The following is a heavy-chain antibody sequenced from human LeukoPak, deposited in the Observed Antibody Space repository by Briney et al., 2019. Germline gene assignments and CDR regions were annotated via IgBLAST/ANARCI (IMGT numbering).Heavy chain of an antibody. D-gene: IGHD3-22*01. V-gene: IGHV4-34*01. Sequence: SETLSLTCAVYGGSFSGYYWSWIRQPPGKGLEWIGEINHSGSTNYNPSLKSRVTISVDTFKNQFSLKLSSVTAADTAVYYCARGLRGYSYGYRTYYDSSGYLFDYWGQGTLVTVSS. CDR3: ARGLRGYSYGYRTYYDSSGYLFDY. J-gene: IGHJ4*02. CDR1: GGSFSGYY. CDR2: INHSGST.